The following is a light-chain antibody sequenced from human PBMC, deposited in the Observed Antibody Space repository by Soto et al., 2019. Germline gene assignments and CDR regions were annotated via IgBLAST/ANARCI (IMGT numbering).Light chain of an antibody. CDR2: SNS. CDR1: SSNIGSNI. Sequence: QSVLTQPPSASGTPGQRVTISCSGSSSNIGSNIVNWYQQVPGTAPKLLIYSNSQRPSGVPDRFSGSKSGTSASLAISGLQSEGEADYFCAAWDDSLNGHVFGTGTKLTVL. J-gene: IGLJ1*01. CDR3: AAWDDSLNGHV. V-gene: IGLV1-44*01.